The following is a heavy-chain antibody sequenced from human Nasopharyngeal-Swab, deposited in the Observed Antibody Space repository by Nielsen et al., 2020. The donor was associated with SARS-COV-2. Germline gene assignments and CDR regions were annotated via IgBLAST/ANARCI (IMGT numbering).Heavy chain of an antibody. CDR3: AHRLIPDDYVGGSYRRTYYLDD. D-gene: IGHD3-16*02. CDR1: GFSLSTSGVG. Sequence: SGPTLVTPTQTLTLTCTFSGFSLSTSGVGVGWIRQPPGNALEWLALIYWDDDKRYSPSLKSRLTITKDTSKNQVVLTMTNMDPVDTATYYCAHRLIPDDYVGGSYRRTYYLDDWGQGTLVTVSS. J-gene: IGHJ4*02. CDR2: IYWDDDK. V-gene: IGHV2-5*02.